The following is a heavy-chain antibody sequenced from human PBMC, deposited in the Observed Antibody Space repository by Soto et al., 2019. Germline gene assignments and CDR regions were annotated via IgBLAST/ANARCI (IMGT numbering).Heavy chain of an antibody. CDR3: AKGGYCSSTRCFISADYYYYMDV. Sequence: EVQLLESGGGLVQPGGSLRLSCAASGFTFSSYAMSWVRQAPGKGLEWVSAISGSGGSTYYADSVKGRFTISRDNSKNTLYLQMNSLRAEDTAVYYCAKGGYCSSTRCFISADYYYYMDVWGKGTTVTVSS. CDR1: GFTFSSYA. D-gene: IGHD2-2*01. V-gene: IGHV3-23*01. CDR2: ISGSGGST. J-gene: IGHJ6*03.